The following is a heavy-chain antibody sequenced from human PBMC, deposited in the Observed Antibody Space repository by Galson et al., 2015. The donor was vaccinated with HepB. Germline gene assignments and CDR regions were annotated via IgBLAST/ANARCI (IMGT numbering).Heavy chain of an antibody. V-gene: IGHV3-23*01. CDR1: GFTFSSYA. CDR2: ISGSGGST. Sequence: SLRLSCAASGFTFSSYAMSWVRQAPGKGLEWVSAISGSGGSTYYADSVKGRFTISRDNSKNTLYLQMNSLRAEDTAVYYCAKESPAIVVVVAAVDLQFWGQGTLVTVSS. J-gene: IGHJ4*02. D-gene: IGHD2-15*01. CDR3: AKESPAIVVVVAAVDLQF.